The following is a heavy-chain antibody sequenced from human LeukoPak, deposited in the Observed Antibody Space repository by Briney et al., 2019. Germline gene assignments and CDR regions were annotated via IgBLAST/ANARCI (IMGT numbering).Heavy chain of an antibody. V-gene: IGHV7-4-1*02. CDR1: GYTFTSYY. CDR2: INTNTGNP. CDR3: AREMATIGVDY. D-gene: IGHD5-24*01. Sequence: ASVKVSCKASGYTFTSYYIHWVRQAPGQGLEWMGWINTNTGNPTYAQGFTGRFVFSLDTSVSTAYLQISSLKAEDTAVYYCAREMATIGVDYWGQGTLVTVSS. J-gene: IGHJ4*02.